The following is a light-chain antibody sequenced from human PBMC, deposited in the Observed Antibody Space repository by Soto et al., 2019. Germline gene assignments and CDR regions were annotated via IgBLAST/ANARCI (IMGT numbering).Light chain of an antibody. CDR3: QQYDNLPLS. CDR1: QDITTS. Sequence: DIQMTPSPSFLSASVGDRVTITCQASQDITTSLNWYQQKPGKAPKLLMYDASNLETGVPSRYSGSGSGTDFTFTISSLQAEDIATYYCQQYDNLPLSFGGGTKVEIK. V-gene: IGKV1-33*01. J-gene: IGKJ4*01. CDR2: DAS.